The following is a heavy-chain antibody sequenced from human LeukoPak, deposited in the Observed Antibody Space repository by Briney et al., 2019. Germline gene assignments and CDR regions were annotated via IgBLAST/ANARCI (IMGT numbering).Heavy chain of an antibody. CDR3: ARLTPSDSSSWYWYFGL. J-gene: IGHJ2*01. D-gene: IGHD6-13*01. CDR2: IYYSGST. V-gene: IGHV4-59*08. CDR1: GGSISSYY. Sequence: PSETLSLTCTVSGGSISSYYWSWIRQPPGKGLEWTGYIYYSGSTNYNPSLKSRVTISVDTSKNQFSLKLNTVTAADTAVYYCARLTPSDSSSWYWYFGLWGRGTLVTVSS.